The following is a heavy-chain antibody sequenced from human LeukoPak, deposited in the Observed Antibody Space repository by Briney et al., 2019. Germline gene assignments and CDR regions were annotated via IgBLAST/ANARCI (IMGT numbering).Heavy chain of an antibody. CDR3: AGAGTYYYDSSGYQGYYYYGMDV. J-gene: IGHJ6*02. Sequence: PGGSLRLSCAASGFSYSTYAMSWVRQAPGKGLEWVSGVNGNGGSTSYADSVKGRFTIFRDNSKNTVYLQMNSLRAEDTAVYYCAGAGTYYYDSSGYQGYYYYGMDVWGQGTTVTVSS. CDR2: VNGNGGST. D-gene: IGHD3-22*01. V-gene: IGHV3-23*01. CDR1: GFSYSTYA.